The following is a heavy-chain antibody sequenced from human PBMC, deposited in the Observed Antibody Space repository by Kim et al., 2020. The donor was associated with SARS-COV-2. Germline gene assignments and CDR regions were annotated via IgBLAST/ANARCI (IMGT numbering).Heavy chain of an antibody. V-gene: IGHV1-18*01. D-gene: IGHD6-19*01. CDR2: ISAYNGNT. J-gene: IGHJ4*02. Sequence: ASVKVSCKASGYTFTSYGISWVRQAPGQGLEWMGWISAYNGNTNYAQKLQGRVTMTTDTSTSTAYMELRSLRSDDTAVYYYARVLDGWYGVEVDDYWGQGTLVTVSS. CDR1: GYTFTSYG. CDR3: ARVLDGWYGVEVDDY.